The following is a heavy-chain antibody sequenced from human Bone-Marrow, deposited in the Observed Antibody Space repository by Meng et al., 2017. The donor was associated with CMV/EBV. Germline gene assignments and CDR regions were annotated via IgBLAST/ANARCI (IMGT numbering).Heavy chain of an antibody. CDR3: ARRVYDSSGYNWFDP. J-gene: IGHJ5*02. CDR2: INPSGGST. CDR1: AYTFPSYY. Sequence: SAYTFPSYYMHWVRQAPGQGLEWMGIINPSGGSTSYAQKFQGRVTMTRDTSTSTVYMELSSLRSEDTAVYYCARRVYDSSGYNWFDPWGQGTLVTVSS. D-gene: IGHD3-22*01. V-gene: IGHV1-46*01.